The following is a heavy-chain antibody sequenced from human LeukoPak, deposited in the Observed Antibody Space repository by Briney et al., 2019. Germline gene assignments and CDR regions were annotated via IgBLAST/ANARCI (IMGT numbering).Heavy chain of an antibody. CDR3: ARVGYYASGPFSYFDY. CDR1: GFTFSGYA. J-gene: IGHJ4*02. CDR2: ISYDGSNE. V-gene: IGHV3-30-3*01. Sequence: GGSLRLSCAASGFTFSGYAMHWVRQAPGLGLEWGAVISYDGSNEYYADSVKGRFTISRDNSKNTLYLQMNSLSVEDTAVYYCARVGYYASGPFSYFDYWGQGTLVTVSS. D-gene: IGHD3-10*01.